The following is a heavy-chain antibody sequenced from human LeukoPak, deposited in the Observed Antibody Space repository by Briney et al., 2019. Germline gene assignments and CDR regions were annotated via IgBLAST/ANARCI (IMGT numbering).Heavy chain of an antibody. CDR2: ISSCSSTI. Sequence: GGSLRLSCAASGFTFSSYSMNWVRQAPGKGLEWVSYISSCSSTIYYADSVKGRFTISRDNAKNSLYLQMNSLRAEDTAVYYCARGGSGSSGGYFYYYYMDVWGKGTTVTVSS. D-gene: IGHD1-26*01. CDR3: ARGGSGSSGGYFYYYYMDV. CDR1: GFTFSSYS. V-gene: IGHV3-48*04. J-gene: IGHJ6*03.